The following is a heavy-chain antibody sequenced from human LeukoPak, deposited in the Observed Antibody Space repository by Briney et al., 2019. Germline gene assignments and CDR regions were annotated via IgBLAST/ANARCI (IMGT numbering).Heavy chain of an antibody. CDR2: IIPIFGTA. V-gene: IGHV1-69*06. CDR3: ARETAAMAFDI. Sequence: SVKVSCKASGGTFSSYAISWVRQAPGQGLEWMGGIIPIFGTANYAQKFQGRVTIIADKSTSTAYMELSSLRSEDTAVYYCARETAAMAFDIWGQGTMVTVSS. J-gene: IGHJ3*02. CDR1: GGTFSSYA. D-gene: IGHD6-13*01.